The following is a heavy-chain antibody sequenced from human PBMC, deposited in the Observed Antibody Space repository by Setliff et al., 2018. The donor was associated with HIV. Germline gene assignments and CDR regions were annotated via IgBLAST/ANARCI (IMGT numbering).Heavy chain of an antibody. CDR2: IKQDGTDK. J-gene: IGHJ4*02. D-gene: IGHD2-2*01. V-gene: IGHV3-7*01. Sequence: GESLKISCAASGFTFRDYWMSWVRQAPGKGLEWVANIKQDGTDKYYVDSVRGRFTISRDNARNSLFLQMKSLIVEDTAVYYCARDTCDTPSCYAGPRFVYVGQGNLVTVSS. CDR3: ARDTCDTPSCYAGPRFVY. CDR1: GFTFRDYW.